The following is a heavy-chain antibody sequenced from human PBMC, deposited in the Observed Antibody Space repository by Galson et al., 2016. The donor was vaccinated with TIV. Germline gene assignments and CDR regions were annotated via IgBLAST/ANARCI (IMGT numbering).Heavy chain of an antibody. D-gene: IGHD1-26*01. J-gene: IGHJ6*02. CDR3: ARERRHCGNECFLRYYFGMDV. CDR1: AFSVNGNY. CDR2: ISSGGST. Sequence: SLRLSCAASAFSVNGNYMSWVRQAPGKGLEWVSIISSGGSTNYANSVKGRFTISRDNSKNTLYLHMNTLRPEDTAVYYCARERRHCGNECFLRYYFGMDVWGQGTTVTVSS. V-gene: IGHV3-66*02.